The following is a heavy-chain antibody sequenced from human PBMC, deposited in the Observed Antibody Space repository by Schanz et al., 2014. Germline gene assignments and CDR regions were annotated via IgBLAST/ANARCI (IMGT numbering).Heavy chain of an antibody. CDR2: IFYSGTT. D-gene: IGHD3-16*01. V-gene: IGHV4-59*01. J-gene: IGHJ4*02. CDR1: GGSISSYY. CDR3: ARLHYVSARDFDF. Sequence: QVQLQESGPGLVKPSETLSLTCTVSGGSISSYYWSWIRQPPGKGLVWIGYIFYSGTTNYNPSLKSRVTLSLDTSKNQFSLNLSSATSADTAVYYCARLHYVSARDFDFWGQGIPVTVSS.